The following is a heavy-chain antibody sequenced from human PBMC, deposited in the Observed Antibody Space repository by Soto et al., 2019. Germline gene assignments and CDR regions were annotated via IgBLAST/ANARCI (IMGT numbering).Heavy chain of an antibody. CDR3: ASLLHYGSGSYYKPSRYYYYYGMDV. V-gene: IGHV4-59*01. CDR2: IYYSGST. CDR1: GGSISSYY. Sequence: SETLSLTCTVSGGSISSYYWSWIRQPPGKGLEWIGYIYYSGSTNYNPSLKSRVTISVDTSKNQFSLKLSSVTAADTAVYYCASLLHYGSGSYYKPSRYYYYYGMDVWGQGTTVTVSS. J-gene: IGHJ6*02. D-gene: IGHD3-10*01.